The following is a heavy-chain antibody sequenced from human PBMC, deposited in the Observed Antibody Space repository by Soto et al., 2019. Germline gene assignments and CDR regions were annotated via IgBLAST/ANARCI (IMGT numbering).Heavy chain of an antibody. D-gene: IGHD3-3*01. Sequence: QVQLVQSGAEVKKPGASVKVSCKASGYTFTSYDINWVRQATGQGLEWMGWMNPNSGNTGYAQKFQGRVTMTRNTSISTAYMELSSLRSEDTAVYYCARGANYDFWSGYPYYYYYYMDVWGKGTTVTVSS. CDR2: MNPNSGNT. V-gene: IGHV1-8*01. CDR3: ARGANYDFWSGYPYYYYYYMDV. J-gene: IGHJ6*03. CDR1: GYTFTSYD.